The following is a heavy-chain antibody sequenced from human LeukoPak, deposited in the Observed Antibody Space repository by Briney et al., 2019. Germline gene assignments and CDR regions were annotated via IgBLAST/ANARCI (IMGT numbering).Heavy chain of an antibody. Sequence: ASVKVSCKASGYTFTDYYMHWIRQAPGQGLEWMGRINLNSGVINYAQNFQGRVTMTMHTSIRTANMELSRLRCDATAVYYCAREAGGSSLIYFDYWGQGTLVTVSS. CDR3: AREAGGSSLIYFDY. CDR2: INLNSGVI. D-gene: IGHD1-26*01. CDR1: GYTFTDYY. V-gene: IGHV1-2*06. J-gene: IGHJ4*02.